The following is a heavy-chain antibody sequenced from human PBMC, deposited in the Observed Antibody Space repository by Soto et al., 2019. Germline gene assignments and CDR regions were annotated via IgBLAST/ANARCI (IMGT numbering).Heavy chain of an antibody. D-gene: IGHD3-10*01. J-gene: IGHJ4*02. CDR3: VNEGAYGSRSYRPFDS. Sequence: PGGSLRLSCAASGFTFSSYGMHWVRQAPGKGLEWVAVISYDGSNKYYADSVKGRFTISRDNSKNTLYLQLNSLRAEETDVYYSVNEGAYGSRSYRPFDSWGQAPLLTVS. CDR1: GFTFSSYG. CDR2: ISYDGSNK. V-gene: IGHV3-30*18.